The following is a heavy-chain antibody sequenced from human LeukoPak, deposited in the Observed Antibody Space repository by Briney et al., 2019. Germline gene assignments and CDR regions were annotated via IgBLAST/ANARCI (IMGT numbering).Heavy chain of an antibody. CDR1: GYSFTSYW. Sequence: GESLKISCKSSGYSFTSYWIGWVRQMPGKGLEWMGIIYPGGSDTRYSPSFQGQVTISADRSISTAYLQWSSLKASDTAMYYCARDLSPEWAAAGIYYYYYMDVWGKGTTVTVSS. J-gene: IGHJ6*03. V-gene: IGHV5-51*01. CDR3: ARDLSPEWAAAGIYYYYYMDV. D-gene: IGHD6-13*01. CDR2: IYPGGSDT.